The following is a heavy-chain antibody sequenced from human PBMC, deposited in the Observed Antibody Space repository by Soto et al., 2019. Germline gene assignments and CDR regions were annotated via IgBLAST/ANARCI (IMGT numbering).Heavy chain of an antibody. J-gene: IGHJ4*02. CDR2: FDPEDVET. CDR3: ATENTRRGLTLFGVVIGALYY. V-gene: IGHV1-24*01. CDR1: GGIVPDLS. Sequence: AWVPVSCKVTGGIVPDLSMHWVGLAPGGGGVGMGRFDPEDVETIYTEKFQGSLTMTEDTSTDTAYMELKSLTYEDTALYYCATENTRRGLTLFGVVIGALYYWGQGTLVTVSS. D-gene: IGHD3-3*01.